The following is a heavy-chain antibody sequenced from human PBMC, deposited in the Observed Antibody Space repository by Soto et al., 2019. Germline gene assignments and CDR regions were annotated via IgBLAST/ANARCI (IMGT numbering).Heavy chain of an antibody. Sequence: SETLSLTCTVSGGSVSSGPYYWNWIRQPPGKGLEWIGHIFYSGDTKYNPSLKSRVTMSVDTSKNQFSLKLSSVTAADTAVYYCARDKRSITNYYDSSGYYSDTEYYGMDVWGQGTTVTVSS. CDR1: GGSVSSGPYY. J-gene: IGHJ6*02. CDR3: ARDKRSITNYYDSSGYYSDTEYYGMDV. V-gene: IGHV4-61*01. D-gene: IGHD3-22*01. CDR2: IFYSGDT.